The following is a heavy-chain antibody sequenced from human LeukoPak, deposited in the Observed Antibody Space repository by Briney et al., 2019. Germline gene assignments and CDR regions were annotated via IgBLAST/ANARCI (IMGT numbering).Heavy chain of an antibody. CDR1: GFTFISYS. Sequence: PWGALRLSCCASGFTFISYSMNWARQAAGKGPEWGSSIISSSSYIYYADSLKGRFTISRDNAKRSLFLQMNSLRAEDTAVYFCARALGSSAYYYLKGDAFDIWGQGTMVTVSS. CDR3: ARALGSSAYYYLKGDAFDI. CDR2: IISSSSYI. V-gene: IGHV3-21*01. J-gene: IGHJ3*02. D-gene: IGHD3-22*01.